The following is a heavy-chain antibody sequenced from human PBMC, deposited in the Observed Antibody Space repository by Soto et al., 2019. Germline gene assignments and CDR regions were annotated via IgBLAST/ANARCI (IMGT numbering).Heavy chain of an antibody. D-gene: IGHD2-8*02. Sequence: PSETLSLTVAVYGGPFRGYWSWIRQPPGKGLEWIGQINDGGSTTYNPSLKSRVTISVDTSKNQFSLKLRSVTAADTAVYYCARGVGMRLVVNGAASDENYFDSWGQGTLVTVSS. CDR1: GGPFRGY. J-gene: IGHJ4*02. CDR2: INDGGST. V-gene: IGHV4-34*01. CDR3: ARGVGMRLVVNGAASDENYFDS.